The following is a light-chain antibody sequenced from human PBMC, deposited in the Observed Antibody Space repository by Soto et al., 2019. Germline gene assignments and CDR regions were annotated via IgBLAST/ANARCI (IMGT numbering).Light chain of an antibody. CDR3: QQSHSSPRT. CDR2: GAS. CDR1: QRVSTSY. J-gene: IGKJ1*01. V-gene: IGKV3-20*01. Sequence: EIVLTQSPGTLSLSPGETATLSCRASQRVSTSYLAWYQQRPGQAPRLLIYGASSRASGIPDKFTGSGSGTDFPLTIGRPGPEDFAVYYCQQSHSSPRTFGQGTTV.